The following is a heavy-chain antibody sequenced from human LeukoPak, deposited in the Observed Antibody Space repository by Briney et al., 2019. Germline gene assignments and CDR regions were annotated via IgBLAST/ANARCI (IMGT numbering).Heavy chain of an antibody. CDR3: ARGVGLGDSFDH. V-gene: IGHV4-34*01. Sequence: PSETLSLTCGVYGGSFNNYYWSWIRQSPGKGLEWIGEINHNGGTIYNPSLKSRVTISVDTSKIQFSLRLTSMTAADTALYYCARGVGLGDSFDHWGQGTQVTVSS. CDR2: INHNGGT. D-gene: IGHD3-16*01. J-gene: IGHJ4*02. CDR1: GGSFNNYY.